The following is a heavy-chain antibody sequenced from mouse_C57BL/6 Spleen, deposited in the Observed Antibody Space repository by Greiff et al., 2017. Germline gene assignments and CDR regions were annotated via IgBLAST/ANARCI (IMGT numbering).Heavy chain of an antibody. CDR1: GYTFTEYT. V-gene: IGHV1-62-2*01. CDR3: ARDEEGSEVGEGWYFEG. J-gene: IGHJ1*03. CDR2: FYPGSGSI. D-gene: IGHD1-1*01. Sequence: QVQLQQSGAELVKPGASVKLSCKASGYTFTEYTIHWVKQRSGQGLEWIGWFYPGSGSIKYNEKFKDKATLTADKSSSTVYMEVSRLTSEDSAGYFGARDEEGSEVGEGWYFEGGGTGATGTVS.